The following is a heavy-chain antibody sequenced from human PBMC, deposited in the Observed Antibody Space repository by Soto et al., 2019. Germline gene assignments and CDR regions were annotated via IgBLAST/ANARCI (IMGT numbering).Heavy chain of an antibody. V-gene: IGHV4-39*01. CDR2: LYYSGNT. D-gene: IGHD2-15*01. J-gene: IGHJ5*02. Sequence: QLQLQESGPGLVKPSETLSLTCTVSGGSISSFNYFWGWIRQPPGKGLAWIGRLYYSGNTYYNPSLQSRVTISVDTSKKQCTLTLRSVTAADTAVYYCARGGGSTFNWFDPWGQGTLVTVSP. CDR3: ARGGGSTFNWFDP. CDR1: GGSISSFNYF.